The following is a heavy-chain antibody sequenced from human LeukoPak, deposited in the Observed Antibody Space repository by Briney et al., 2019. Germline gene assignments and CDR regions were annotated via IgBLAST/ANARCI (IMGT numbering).Heavy chain of an antibody. J-gene: IGHJ3*01. CDR2: ISSRISYI. V-gene: IGHV3-21*01. CDR1: GFTFSSYS. D-gene: IGHD3-10*01. CDR3: ARESSSGVLSADAFDL. Sequence: GGSLRLSCAASGFTFSSYSMNWVRQAPGKGLEWVSSISSRISYIYYADSVKGRFTISRDNPKNSLYRQMNSRRAEDTAVYYCARESSSGVLSADAFDLWGQGTMVNVSS.